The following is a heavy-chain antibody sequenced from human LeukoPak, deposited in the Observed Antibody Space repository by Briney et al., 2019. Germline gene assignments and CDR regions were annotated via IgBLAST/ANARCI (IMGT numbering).Heavy chain of an antibody. V-gene: IGHV3-48*03. Sequence: AGGSLRLSCAASGFTFSSYEMNWVRQAPGKGLEWVSYISSSGNTIYYADSVKGRFTTSRDNAKNSLYLQMNSLRAEDTAVYYCARKNYDNSGYFHHWGQGTLVTVSS. D-gene: IGHD3-22*01. J-gene: IGHJ1*01. CDR3: ARKNYDNSGYFHH. CDR1: GFTFSSYE. CDR2: ISSSGNTI.